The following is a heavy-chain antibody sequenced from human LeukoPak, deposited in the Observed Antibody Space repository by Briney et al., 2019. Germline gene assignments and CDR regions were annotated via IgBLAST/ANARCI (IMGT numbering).Heavy chain of an antibody. J-gene: IGHJ4*02. CDR3: ARGLPYGGKRIPHTPEQLTLFDY. D-gene: IGHD4-23*01. V-gene: IGHV3-33*08. CDR1: GFTFSSYA. CDR2: IWYDGSNK. Sequence: QSGGSLRLSCAASGFTFSSYAMSWVRQAPGKGLEWVAVIWYDGSNKYYADSVKGRFTISRDNSKNTLYLQMNSLRAEDTAVYYCARGLPYGGKRIPHTPEQLTLFDYWGQGTLVTVSS.